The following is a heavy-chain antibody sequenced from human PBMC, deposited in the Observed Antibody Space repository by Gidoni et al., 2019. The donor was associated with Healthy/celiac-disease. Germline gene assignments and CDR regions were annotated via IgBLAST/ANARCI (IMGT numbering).Heavy chain of an antibody. CDR2: ISSSSSYI. CDR3: ARGGEANYDILTGPSYYYGMDV. J-gene: IGHJ6*02. D-gene: IGHD3-9*01. CDR1: GFTFSSYS. V-gene: IGHV3-21*01. Sequence: EVQLVESGGGLVKPGGSLRLSCAASGFTFSSYSMNCVRQAPGKGLEWVPSISSSSSYIYYADSVKGRFTISRDNAKNSLYLQMNSLRAEDTAVYYCARGGEANYDILTGPSYYYGMDVWGQGTTVTVSS.